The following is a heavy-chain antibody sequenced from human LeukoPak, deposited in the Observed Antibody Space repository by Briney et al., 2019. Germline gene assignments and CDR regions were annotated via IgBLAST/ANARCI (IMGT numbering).Heavy chain of an antibody. CDR3: ARVVYSSILH. Sequence: SETLSLTCTVSGVSVSSGSYYWSWIRQPPGKVLEWIGYSYYSGSTNYNPSLKSRVTISVDTSKNQFSLKLSSVTAADTAVYYCARVVYSSILHWGQGTLVTVSS. CDR1: GVSVSSGSYY. D-gene: IGHD6-13*01. J-gene: IGHJ4*02. CDR2: SYYSGST. V-gene: IGHV4-61*01.